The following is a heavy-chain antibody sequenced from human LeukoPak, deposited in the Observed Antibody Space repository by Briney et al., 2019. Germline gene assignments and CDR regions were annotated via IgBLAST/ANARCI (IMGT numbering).Heavy chain of an antibody. Sequence: ASVKVSCKASGYTFTSYGISWVRQAPGQGLEWMGWISAYNDNTNYAQKFQGRVTMTTDTSTSTAYMELRSLRSDDTAVYYCARVGGQRYYDFWSGSYYFDYWGQGTLVTVSS. CDR1: GYTFTSYG. CDR2: ISAYNDNT. V-gene: IGHV1-18*04. J-gene: IGHJ4*02. D-gene: IGHD3-3*01. CDR3: ARVGGQRYYDFWSGSYYFDY.